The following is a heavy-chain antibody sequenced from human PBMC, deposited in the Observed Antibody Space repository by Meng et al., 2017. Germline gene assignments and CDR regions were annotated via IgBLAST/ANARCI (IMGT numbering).Heavy chain of an antibody. J-gene: IGHJ4*02. CDR1: GFTFSSYG. CDR3: AKDLGGDGYSPPGDY. V-gene: IGHV3-30*18. Sequence: QVQLVESGGGVVQPGRSLRLSCAASGFTFSSYGMHWVRQAPGKGLEWVAIISYDGNDKYYADSVKGRFTISRDNSKDTLYLQMNSLRADDTAVYYCAKDLGGDGYSPPGDYWGQGTLVVASS. CDR2: ISYDGNDK. D-gene: IGHD5-24*01.